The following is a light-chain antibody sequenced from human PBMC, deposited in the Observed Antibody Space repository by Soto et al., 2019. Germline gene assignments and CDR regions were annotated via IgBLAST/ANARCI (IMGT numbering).Light chain of an antibody. CDR3: QQRSNWPLT. CDR2: DAS. Sequence: VLTQSPATLSLSPGERATLSCRASQAVSTYVAWYQHKPGQAPRLLIYDASNRATGVPFRFSGSGSGTDFTLTVSSLEPEDFAVYYCQQRSNWPLTFGGGTKVDIK. V-gene: IGKV3-11*01. CDR1: QAVSTY. J-gene: IGKJ4*01.